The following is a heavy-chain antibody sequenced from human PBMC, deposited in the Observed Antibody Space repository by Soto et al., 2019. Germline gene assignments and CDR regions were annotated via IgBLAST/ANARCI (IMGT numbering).Heavy chain of an antibody. CDR1: GYTFTSYA. CDR3: ARYFDWLLHFDY. J-gene: IGHJ4*02. D-gene: IGHD3-9*01. Sequence: GASVKVSSKASGYTFTSYAMHGVRQAPGQRLEWMGWINAGNGNTKYSQKFQGRVTITRDTSASTAYMELSSLRSEDTAVYYCARYFDWLLHFDYWGQGTLVTVSS. V-gene: IGHV1-3*01. CDR2: INAGNGNT.